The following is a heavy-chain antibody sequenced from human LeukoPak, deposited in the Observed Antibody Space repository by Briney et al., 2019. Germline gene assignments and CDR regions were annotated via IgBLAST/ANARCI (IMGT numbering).Heavy chain of an antibody. V-gene: IGHV4-59*01. Sequence: SETLSLTCNVSGASISDYYWSWVRQSPEKGLEWIACLYYSGSTNYNPSLKSRVTISADTSKNQFSLKLSSVTAADTAVYYCARLKLGDFDYWGQGTLVTVSS. CDR1: GASISDYY. D-gene: IGHD6-13*01. J-gene: IGHJ4*02. CDR3: ARLKLGDFDY. CDR2: LYYSGST.